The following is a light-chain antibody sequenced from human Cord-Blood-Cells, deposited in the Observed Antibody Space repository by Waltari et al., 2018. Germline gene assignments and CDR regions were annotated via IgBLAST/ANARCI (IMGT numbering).Light chain of an antibody. CDR1: SSDGGGYNY. CDR2: DVS. Sequence: QSALTQPASVSGSPGQSITIPCTGTSSDGGGYNYVSWYQQLPGKTPKPILYDVSKRPSGVSKRVSGSKSGNTASLTTAGLTAEDEADYYCSSYTSSSTYVFGTGTKVTVL. V-gene: IGLV2-14*01. CDR3: SSYTSSSTYV. J-gene: IGLJ1*01.